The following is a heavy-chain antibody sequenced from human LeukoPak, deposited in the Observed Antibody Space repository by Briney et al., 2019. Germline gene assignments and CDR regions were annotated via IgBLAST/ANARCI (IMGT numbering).Heavy chain of an antibody. CDR1: GFTFGSYA. D-gene: IGHD3-22*01. CDR3: AIMHGYYDGSGYWVQ. J-gene: IGHJ4*02. CDR2: ISPNADRT. Sequence: GGSLRLSCAASGFTFGSYAMSWVRQAPGKGLEWVSFISPNADRTSKADSVEGRFTISRDNPRNTLYLQMNSLRDDDTAVFYCAIMHGYYDGSGYWVQWGQGTLVTVSS. V-gene: IGHV3-23*01.